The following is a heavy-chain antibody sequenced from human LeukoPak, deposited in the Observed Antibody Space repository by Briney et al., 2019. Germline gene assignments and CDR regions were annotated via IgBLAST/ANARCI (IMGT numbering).Heavy chain of an antibody. CDR3: ARGSGRFSGSYYFDY. D-gene: IGHD1-26*01. CDR2: ILDDGSNK. CDR1: GFTFSSYA. V-gene: IGHV3-30*04. Sequence: PGRSLRLSRAPSGFTFSSYAMHWVRQAPGKGPEWQAGILDDGSNKYYADSVKCRFTISRVNSKNTLYLQMNSLRAEDAAVYYCARGSGRFSGSYYFDYWGQGTLVTVSS. J-gene: IGHJ4*02.